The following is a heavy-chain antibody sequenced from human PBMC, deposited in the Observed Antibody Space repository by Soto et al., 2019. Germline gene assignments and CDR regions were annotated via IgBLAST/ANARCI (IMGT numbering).Heavy chain of an antibody. CDR1: GGTFSNSA. Sequence: QVQLDQSGAEVKTPRSSVKLSCKASGGTFSNSAISWVRQAPGQVLEWMGGIMPVFRTPDYAQKFQGRVTITADESTTTAYMELSGLKPDDAAVYYCARDKARLQLGGNYYYILDVWGQGTTVTVSS. V-gene: IGHV1-69*12. D-gene: IGHD2-15*01. CDR2: IMPVFRTP. J-gene: IGHJ6*02. CDR3: ARDKARLQLGGNYYYILDV.